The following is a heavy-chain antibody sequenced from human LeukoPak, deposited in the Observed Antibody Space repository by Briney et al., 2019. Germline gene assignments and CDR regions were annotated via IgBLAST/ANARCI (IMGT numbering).Heavy chain of an antibody. Sequence: SETLSLTCTVSGGSISSYYWSWIRQPPGKGLEWIGYIYYSGSTNYNPSLKSRVTISPDTSKNQFSLKLSSVTAADTAVYYCARAGLWDIVGASGGLFDYWGQGTLVTVSS. CDR3: ARAGLWDIVGASGGLFDY. J-gene: IGHJ4*02. CDR2: IYYSGST. V-gene: IGHV4-59*08. D-gene: IGHD1-26*01. CDR1: GGSISSYY.